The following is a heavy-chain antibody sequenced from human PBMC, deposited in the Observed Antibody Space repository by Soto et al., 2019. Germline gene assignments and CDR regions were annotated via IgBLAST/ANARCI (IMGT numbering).Heavy chain of an antibody. CDR2: ISWDGGST. J-gene: IGHJ6*02. D-gene: IGHD2-2*01. V-gene: IGHV3-43D*04. CDR1: GFTFDDYA. CDR3: AKDITSSSVSRYYYYGMDV. Sequence: GGSLRLCCAASGFTFDDYAMHWVRQAPGKGLEWVSLISWDGGSTYYADSVKGRFTISRDNSKNSLYLQMNSLRAEDTALYYCAKDITSSSVSRYYYYGMDVWGQGTTVTVSS.